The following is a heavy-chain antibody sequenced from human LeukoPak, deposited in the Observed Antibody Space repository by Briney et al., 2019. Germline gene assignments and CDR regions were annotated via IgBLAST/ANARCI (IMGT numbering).Heavy chain of an antibody. CDR3: ARRLEYSGSKGVFDY. CDR1: GFTVTSNY. J-gene: IGHJ4*02. Sequence: GGSLRLSCAASGFTVTSNYMTWVRQAPGKGLEWVAIIYSGGYTDYADSVKGRFTISRDNSKNTLYLQMNSLRAEDTAVYYCARRLEYSGSKGVFDYWGQGTLVTVSS. V-gene: IGHV3-66*01. CDR2: IYSGGYT. D-gene: IGHD1-26*01.